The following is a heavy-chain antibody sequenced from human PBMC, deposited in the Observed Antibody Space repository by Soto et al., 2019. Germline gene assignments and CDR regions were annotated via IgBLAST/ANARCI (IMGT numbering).Heavy chain of an antibody. CDR2: INPDGSST. CDR1: GFTFNTYW. Sequence: EVQLVESGGGLVQPGGSLRLSCAASGFTFNTYWMHWVRQAPGKGLVWVSRINPDGSSTSYADSVKGRFTISRDNSKDSLYLQMDTLRPDDTAIYYCARDTVTSLTPYQGFYYYGMDVWGQGTTVTVSS. D-gene: IGHD2-2*01. J-gene: IGHJ6*02. V-gene: IGHV3-74*01. CDR3: ARDTVTSLTPYQGFYYYGMDV.